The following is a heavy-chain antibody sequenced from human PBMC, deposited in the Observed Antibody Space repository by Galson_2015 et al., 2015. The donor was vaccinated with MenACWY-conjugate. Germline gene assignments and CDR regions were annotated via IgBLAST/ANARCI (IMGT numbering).Heavy chain of an antibody. CDR2: INAGNGNT. J-gene: IGHJ6*02. Sequence: QSGAEVKKPGESLKISCKGSGYTFTSYAMHWVRQAPGQRLEWMGWINAGNGNTKYSQKFQGRVTITRDTSASTAYMELSSLRSEDTAVYYCARGEDYDPAYYYYGMDVWGQGTTVTVSS. CDR3: ARGEDYDPAYYYYGMDV. D-gene: IGHD4-17*01. V-gene: IGHV1-3*01. CDR1: GYTFTSYA.